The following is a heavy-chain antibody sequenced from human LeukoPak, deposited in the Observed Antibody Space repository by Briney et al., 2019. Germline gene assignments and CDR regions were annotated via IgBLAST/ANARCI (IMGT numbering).Heavy chain of an antibody. CDR2: FDPEDGET. Sequence: ASVKVSCKVSGYTLTELSMHWVRQAPGKGLEWMGGFDPEDGETIYAQKLQGRVTMTTDTSTSTAYMELRSLRSDDTAVYYCARVFEIAIFGVVGPEHYHYIDVWGKGTTVTVSS. CDR1: GYTLTELS. J-gene: IGHJ6*03. CDR3: ARVFEIAIFGVVGPEHYHYIDV. V-gene: IGHV1-24*01. D-gene: IGHD3-3*01.